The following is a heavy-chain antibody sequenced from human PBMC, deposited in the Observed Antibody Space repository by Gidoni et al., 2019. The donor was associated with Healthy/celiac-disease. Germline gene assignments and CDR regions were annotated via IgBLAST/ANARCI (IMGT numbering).Heavy chain of an antibody. CDR3: ARGGSITMVRGVIIMGMDV. Sequence: EVQLVESGGGLVQPGGSLRLSCAASGFTCSSYWMSWVRQAPGKVLEWLANITQDGSEKYYVDSVKGRFTISRDNAKNSLYLQMNSLRAEDTAVYYCARGGSITMVRGVIIMGMDVWGQGTTVTVSS. J-gene: IGHJ6*02. CDR2: ITQDGSEK. V-gene: IGHV3-7*01. D-gene: IGHD3-10*01. CDR1: GFTCSSYW.